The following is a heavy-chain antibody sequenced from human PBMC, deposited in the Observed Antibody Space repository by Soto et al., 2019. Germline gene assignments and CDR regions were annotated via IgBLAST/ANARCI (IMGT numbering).Heavy chain of an antibody. V-gene: IGHV4-59*01. CDR3: ASEVNLGRWIQPLCS. D-gene: IGHD2-2*03. Sequence: QVQLQVSGPGLVKPSETLSLTCTVSGDSISSYSWSWIRQPPGQGLEWIGNIHYNGNTKYSPSLKSPVTMSVDTSKNHFSLKLISVTTADTAVYFCASEVNLGRWIQPLCSWCQGTLATVSS. CDR1: GDSISSYS. CDR2: IHYNGNT. J-gene: IGHJ5*02.